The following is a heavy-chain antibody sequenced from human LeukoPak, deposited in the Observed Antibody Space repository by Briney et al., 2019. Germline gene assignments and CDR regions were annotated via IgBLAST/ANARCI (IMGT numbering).Heavy chain of an antibody. Sequence: SETLSLTCTVSGGSISSYYWSWIRQPPGKGLEWIGYIYYSGSTNYNPSLKSRVTISVDTSKNQFSLKLSSVTAADTAVYYCAFGAVPADPYYFGYWGQGTLVTVSS. CDR3: AFGAVPADPYYFGY. V-gene: IGHV4-59*08. D-gene: IGHD2-2*01. CDR2: IYYSGST. CDR1: GGSISSYY. J-gene: IGHJ4*02.